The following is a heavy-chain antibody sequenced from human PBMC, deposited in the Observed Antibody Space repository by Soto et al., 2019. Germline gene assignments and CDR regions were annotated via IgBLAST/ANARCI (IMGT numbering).Heavy chain of an antibody. J-gene: IGHJ3*02. CDR2: IYYSGST. Sequence: SETLSLTXTVPGGSISSSSYYWGWIRQPPGKGLEWIGSIYYSGSTYYNPSLKSRVTISVDTSKNQFSLKLSSVTAADTAVYYCAGQYYYGSGSYLLYAFDIWGQGTMVTVS. D-gene: IGHD3-10*01. CDR1: GGSISSSSYY. CDR3: AGQYYYGSGSYLLYAFDI. V-gene: IGHV4-39*01.